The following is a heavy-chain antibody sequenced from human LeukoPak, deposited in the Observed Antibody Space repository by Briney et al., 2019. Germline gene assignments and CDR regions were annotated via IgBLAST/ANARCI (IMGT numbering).Heavy chain of an antibody. J-gene: IGHJ4*02. D-gene: IGHD6-13*01. V-gene: IGHV1-2*02. CDR1: GYTFTGYY. CDR2: INPNSGGT. Sequence: ASVKVSCKASGYTFTGYYMHWVRQAPGQGLEWMGWINPNSGGTNYAQKFQGRVTMTRDTSISTAYMELSRLRSDDTAVYYCARDWGTIAAAFDYWGQGTLVTVSS. CDR3: ARDWGTIAAAFDY.